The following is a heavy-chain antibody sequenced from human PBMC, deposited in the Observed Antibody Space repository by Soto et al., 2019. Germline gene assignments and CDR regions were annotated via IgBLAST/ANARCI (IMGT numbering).Heavy chain of an antibody. J-gene: IGHJ6*02. V-gene: IGHV1-2*04. CDR1: GYTFTGYY. CDR2: INPNSGGT. D-gene: IGHD5-12*01. Sequence: ASVKVSCKASGYTFTGYYMHWVRQAPGQGLEWMGWINPNSGGTNYAQKFQGWVTMTRDTSISTAYMELSSLRFEDTAVYYCARDPREVVATMNYYYYGMDVWGQGTTVTV. CDR3: ARDPREVVATMNYYYYGMDV.